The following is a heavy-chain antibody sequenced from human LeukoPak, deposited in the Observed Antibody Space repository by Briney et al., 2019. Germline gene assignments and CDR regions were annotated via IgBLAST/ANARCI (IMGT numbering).Heavy chain of an antibody. CDR2: IYYSGST. CDR3: ARLRYDRRNSFDP. V-gene: IGHV4-59*01. CDR1: GGSIFSYY. J-gene: IGHJ5*02. Sequence: SETLSLTCTVSGGSIFSYYWSWILQPPGKGLEWIGYIYYSGSTNYNPSLKSRVTISVDTSKNQFSLKLSSVTAADTAVYYCARLRYDRRNSFDPWGQGTLVTVSS. D-gene: IGHD3-22*01.